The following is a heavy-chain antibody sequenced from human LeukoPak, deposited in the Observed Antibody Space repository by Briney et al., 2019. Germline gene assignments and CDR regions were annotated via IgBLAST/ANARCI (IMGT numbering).Heavy chain of an antibody. CDR2: ISSSSSTI. Sequence: PGGSLRLSCAASGFTFSSYSMNWVRQAPGKGLEWVSYISSSSSTIYYADSVKGRFTISRDNAKNSLYPQMNSLRDEDTAVYYCARSSYVWGSYRYTGFDYWGQGTLVTVSS. CDR1: GFTFSSYS. V-gene: IGHV3-48*02. CDR3: ARSSYVWGSYRYTGFDY. D-gene: IGHD3-16*02. J-gene: IGHJ4*02.